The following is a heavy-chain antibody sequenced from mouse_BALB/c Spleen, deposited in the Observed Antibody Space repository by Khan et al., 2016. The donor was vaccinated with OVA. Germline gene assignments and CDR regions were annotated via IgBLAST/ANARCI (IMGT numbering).Heavy chain of an antibody. D-gene: IGHD1-1*01. V-gene: IGHV3-2*02. CDR3: ARIYGGDFDY. CDR2: ISYSGNT. J-gene: IGHJ2*01. CDR1: GYSITSDYA. Sequence: EVQLVESGPGLVKPSQSLSLTCTVTGYSITSDYAWNWIRQFPGNKLEWMGYISYSGNTKYNPSLKSRISITRDTSKNQFFLQLNSVTTEDTATYYCARIYGGDFDYWSQGTTLTVSS.